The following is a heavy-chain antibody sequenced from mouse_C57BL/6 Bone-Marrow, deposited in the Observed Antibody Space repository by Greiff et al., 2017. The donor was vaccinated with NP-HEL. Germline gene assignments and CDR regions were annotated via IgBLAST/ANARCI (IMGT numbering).Heavy chain of an antibody. CDR3: ERKEVEGGFAY. J-gene: IGHJ3*01. D-gene: IGHD1-1*01. CDR1: GYTFTGSW. V-gene: IGHV1-9*01. Sequence: VQLVESGAELMKPGASVKLSCKATGYTFTGSWLEWVKQRPGHGLEWIGAILPGSGSTNYNEKFKGKATFTADTSSNTAYMQLSSLTTEDSAIYYCERKEVEGGFAYWGQGTLVTVSA. CDR2: ILPGSGST.